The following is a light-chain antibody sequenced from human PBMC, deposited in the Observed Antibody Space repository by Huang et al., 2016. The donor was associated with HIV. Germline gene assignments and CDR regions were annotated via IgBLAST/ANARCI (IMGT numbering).Light chain of an antibody. V-gene: IGKV2-28*01. CDR2: LNS. CDR1: QSLLHSNGYTY. Sequence: DIVMTQSPPSLPVTPGEPASISCRSSQSLLHSNGYTYLDWYLQKPGQSPQLLMYLNSNRASGVPDRFSGSGSGTDFTLKISRVEAEDVGVYYCMQALQSPRTFGQGTKVEIK. CDR3: MQALQSPRT. J-gene: IGKJ1*01.